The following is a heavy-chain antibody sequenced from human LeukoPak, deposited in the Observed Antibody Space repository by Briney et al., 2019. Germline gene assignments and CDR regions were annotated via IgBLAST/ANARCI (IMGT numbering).Heavy chain of an antibody. CDR2: ISSSGSTI. Sequence: GGSLRLSCAASGFTFSSYEMNWVRQAPGKGLEWVSYISSSGSTIYYADSVKGRFTISRDNAKNSLYLQMNSLRAEDTAVYYCARSTAVAGEYYFDYWGQGTLVTVPT. CDR3: ARSTAVAGEYYFDY. D-gene: IGHD6-19*01. V-gene: IGHV3-48*03. CDR1: GFTFSSYE. J-gene: IGHJ4*02.